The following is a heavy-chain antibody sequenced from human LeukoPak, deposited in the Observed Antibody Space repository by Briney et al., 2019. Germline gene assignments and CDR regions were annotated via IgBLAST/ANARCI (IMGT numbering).Heavy chain of an antibody. V-gene: IGHV4-34*01. CDR1: GGSFSGYY. J-gene: IGHJ4*02. CDR3: ARTQTYYDFWSGYSPFDY. Sequence: IPSETLSLTCAVYGGSFSGYYWSWFRQPPGKGLEWIGEINHSGSTNYNPSLKSRVTISVDTSKNQFSLKLSSVTAADTAVYYCARTQTYYDFWSGYSPFDYWGQGTLVTVSS. CDR2: INHSGST. D-gene: IGHD3-3*01.